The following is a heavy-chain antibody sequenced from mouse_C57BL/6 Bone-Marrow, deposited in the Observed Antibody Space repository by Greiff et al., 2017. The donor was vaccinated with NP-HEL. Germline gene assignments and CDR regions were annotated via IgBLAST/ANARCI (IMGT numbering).Heavy chain of an antibody. CDR1: GYTFTEYT. Sequence: QVQLQQSGAELVKPGASVKLSCKASGYTFTEYTIHWVKQRSGQGLEWIGWFYPGSGSIKYNEKFKDKATLTADKSSSTVYMELSRLTSEDSAVYFGARHEEGDYYGNWYFDVWGTGTTVTVSS. CDR3: ARHEEGDYYGNWYFDV. D-gene: IGHD1-1*01. CDR2: FYPGSGSI. V-gene: IGHV1-62-2*01. J-gene: IGHJ1*03.